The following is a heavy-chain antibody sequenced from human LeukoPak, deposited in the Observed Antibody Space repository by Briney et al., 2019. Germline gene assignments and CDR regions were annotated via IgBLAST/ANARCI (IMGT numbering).Heavy chain of an antibody. CDR3: ARRRTIGDYDY. Sequence: VHLGGSLRLSCVASRFTFSNYWMHWVRQAPGKGLMWAARISYDGSSADHADSVKGRFTISRDNAKNTLYLQMNSLRVEDTGVYYCARRRTIGDYDYWGQGTLVTVSS. CDR1: RFTFSNYW. CDR2: ISYDGSSA. D-gene: IGHD3-16*01. V-gene: IGHV3-74*01. J-gene: IGHJ4*02.